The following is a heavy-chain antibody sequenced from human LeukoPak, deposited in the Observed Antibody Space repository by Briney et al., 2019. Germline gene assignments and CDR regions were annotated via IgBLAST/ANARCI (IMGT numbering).Heavy chain of an antibody. Sequence: KTSETLSLTCTVSGGSISSYYWSWIRQPPGKGLEWIGYIYYSGSTNYNPSLKSRVTISVDASKNQFSLKLSSVTAADTAVYYCARHLSTSSSWYGYWGQGTLVTVSS. CDR3: ARHLSTSSSWYGY. CDR1: GGSISSYY. J-gene: IGHJ4*02. D-gene: IGHD6-13*01. CDR2: IYYSGST. V-gene: IGHV4-59*08.